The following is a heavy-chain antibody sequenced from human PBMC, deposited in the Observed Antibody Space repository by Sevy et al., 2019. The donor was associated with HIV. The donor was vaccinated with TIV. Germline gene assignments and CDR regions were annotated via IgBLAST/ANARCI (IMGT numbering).Heavy chain of an antibody. CDR1: GYTFTGYY. D-gene: IGHD3-22*01. CDR2: INPNSGGT. J-gene: IGHJ3*02. CDR3: ATRTPSRITMIVVGSDAFDI. Sequence: ASVKVSCKASGYTFTGYYMHWVRQAPGQGLEWMGWINPNSGGTNYAQKFQGRVTMTRDKSISTAYMELSRLRSDDTAVYYCATRTPSRITMIVVGSDAFDIWGQGTMVTVSS. V-gene: IGHV1-2*02.